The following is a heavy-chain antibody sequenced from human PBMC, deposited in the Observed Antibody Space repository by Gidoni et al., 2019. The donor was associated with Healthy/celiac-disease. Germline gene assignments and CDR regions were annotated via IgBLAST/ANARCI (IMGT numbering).Heavy chain of an antibody. Sequence: EVQLLESGGGLVQPGGSLRLSCAASGFTVSSYAMSWVRQAPGKGLEWVSASSCSGGSTYYADSVKGRFTISRDNSKNTLYLQMNSLRAEDTAVYYCAKGTYYYGSGSYYKANYYYYMDVWGKGTTVTVSS. CDR1: GFTVSSYA. CDR2: SSCSGGST. V-gene: IGHV3-23*01. D-gene: IGHD3-10*01. CDR3: AKGTYYYGSGSYYKANYYYYMDV. J-gene: IGHJ6*03.